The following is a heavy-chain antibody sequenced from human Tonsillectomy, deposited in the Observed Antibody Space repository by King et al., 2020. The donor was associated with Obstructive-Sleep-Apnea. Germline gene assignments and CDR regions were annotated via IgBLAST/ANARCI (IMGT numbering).Heavy chain of an antibody. Sequence: VQLVQSGAEVKKPGASVKVSCKASGYTFTSYGISWVRQAPGQGLEWMGWISAYNGNTNYAQKLQGRVTMTTDTSTSTAYMELRSLRSDDTAVYYCARRNYYDSSGPNWYFDLWGCGTLVTVSS. J-gene: IGHJ2*01. CDR1: GYTFTSYG. V-gene: IGHV1-18*04. CDR2: ISAYNGNT. CDR3: ARRNYYDSSGPNWYFDL. D-gene: IGHD3-22*01.